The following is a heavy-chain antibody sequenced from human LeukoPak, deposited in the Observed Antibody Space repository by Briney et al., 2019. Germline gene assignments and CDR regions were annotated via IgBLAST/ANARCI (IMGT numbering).Heavy chain of an antibody. CDR1: GFTFGSYA. CDR3: AKDKTSYSSGRGVSD. CDR2: ISGGGGNT. Sequence: GGSLRLSCAASGFTFGSYAMNWVRQAPGRGLEWVSAISGGGGNTYYADSVKGRFTISRDNSKNTLYLQMHSLRAEDTAVYYCAKDKTSYSSGRGVSDWGQGTLVTVSS. D-gene: IGHD6-19*01. J-gene: IGHJ4*02. V-gene: IGHV3-23*01.